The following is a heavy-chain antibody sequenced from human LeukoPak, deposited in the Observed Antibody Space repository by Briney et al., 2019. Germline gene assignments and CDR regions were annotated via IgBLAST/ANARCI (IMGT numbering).Heavy chain of an antibody. Sequence: ASVKVSCKASGYTFTSYGISWVRQAPGQGLEWMGWFSCYNGNTNYAQKFQGRVTMTTHTSKSTAYMELRGLTTYDTAISYFAKDLPTTSDYLHLGGQGTRVSVPS. D-gene: IGHD1-26*01. CDR3: AKDLPTTSDYLHL. V-gene: IGHV1-18*01. CDR2: FSCYNGNT. CDR1: GYTFTSYG. J-gene: IGHJ4*02.